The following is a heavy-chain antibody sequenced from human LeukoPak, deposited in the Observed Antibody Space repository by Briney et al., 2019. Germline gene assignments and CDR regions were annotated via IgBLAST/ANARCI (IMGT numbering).Heavy chain of an antibody. CDR1: GFTFSSYA. CDR3: AKGRYYHDNSDAFEI. Sequence: PGGSLRLSCAASGFTFSSYATSWVRQAPGKGLEWVSAISGSGGSTYYTDSVKGRFTISRDNSKNTLYLQMNSLRAEDTAVYQCAKGRYYHDNSDAFEIWGQGTMVTVPS. D-gene: IGHD3-22*01. V-gene: IGHV3-23*01. CDR2: ISGSGGST. J-gene: IGHJ3*02.